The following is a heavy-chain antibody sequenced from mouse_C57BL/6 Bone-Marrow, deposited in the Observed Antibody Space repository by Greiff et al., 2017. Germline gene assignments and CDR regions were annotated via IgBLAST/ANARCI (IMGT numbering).Heavy chain of an antibody. D-gene: IGHD1-1*01. J-gene: IGHJ3*01. CDR1: GFNIKDDY. CDR3: TIYYYGSWFAY. V-gene: IGHV14-4*01. Sequence: EVKLQESGAELVRPGASVKLSCTASGFNIKDDYMHWVKQRPEQGLEWIGWIDPENGDTEYASKFQGKAPITADTSSNTAYLQLSSLTSEDTAVYYCTIYYYGSWFAYWGQGTLVTVSA. CDR2: IDPENGDT.